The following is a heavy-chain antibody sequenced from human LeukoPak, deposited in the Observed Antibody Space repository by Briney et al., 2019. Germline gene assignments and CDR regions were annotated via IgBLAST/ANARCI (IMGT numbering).Heavy chain of an antibody. CDR2: IKQDGSEK. Sequence: PGGSLRLSCAASGFTFSSYWMSWVRQAPGKGLEWVANIKQDGSEKYYVDSVKGRFTISRDNAKNSLYLQMNSLRAEDTAVYYCARSPCTRYSGYDLHFLYDYYYMDVWGKGTTVTVSS. CDR1: GFTFSSYW. V-gene: IGHV3-7*01. J-gene: IGHJ6*03. D-gene: IGHD5-12*01. CDR3: ARSPCTRYSGYDLHFLYDYYYMDV.